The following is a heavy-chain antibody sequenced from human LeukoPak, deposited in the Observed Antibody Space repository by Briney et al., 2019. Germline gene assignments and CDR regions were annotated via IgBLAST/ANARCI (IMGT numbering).Heavy chain of an antibody. CDR3: ASSTPYDSSGPAY. V-gene: IGHV1-69*06. J-gene: IGHJ4*02. Sequence: SVKVSCKASRGTFSSYAISWVRQAPGQGLEWMGRIIPIFGTANYAQKFQGRVTITADKSTSTAYMELSSLRSEDTAVYYCASSTPYDSSGPAYWGQGTLVTVSS. D-gene: IGHD3-22*01. CDR1: RGTFSSYA. CDR2: IIPIFGTA.